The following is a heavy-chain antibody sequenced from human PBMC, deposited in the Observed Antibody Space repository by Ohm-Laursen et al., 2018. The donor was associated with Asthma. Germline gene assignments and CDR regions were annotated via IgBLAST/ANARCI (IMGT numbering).Heavy chain of an antibody. CDR2: ISYDGSNK. Sequence: SLRLSCAASGFTFSSYGMHWVRQAPGKGLEWVAVISYDGSNKYYADSVKGRFTISRDNSKNTLYLQVNSLRAEDTAVYYCSRYCYDSSKGFDYWGQGTLVTVSS. CDR3: SRYCYDSSKGFDY. CDR1: GFTFSSYG. J-gene: IGHJ4*02. V-gene: IGHV3-30*03. D-gene: IGHD3-22*01.